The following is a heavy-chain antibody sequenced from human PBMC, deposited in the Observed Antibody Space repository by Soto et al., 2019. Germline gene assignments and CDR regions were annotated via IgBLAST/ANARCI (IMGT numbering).Heavy chain of an antibody. CDR2: ISGSGGST. D-gene: IGHD2-2*01. V-gene: IGHV3-23*01. Sequence: GGSLRLSCAASGFTFSSYAMSWVRQAPGKGLEWVSAISGSGGSTYYADSVKGRFTISRDNSENTLYLQMNSLRAEDTAVYYCAKAEGYCSSTSCLEYFQHWGQGTLVTVSS. CDR3: AKAEGYCSSTSCLEYFQH. CDR1: GFTFSSYA. J-gene: IGHJ1*01.